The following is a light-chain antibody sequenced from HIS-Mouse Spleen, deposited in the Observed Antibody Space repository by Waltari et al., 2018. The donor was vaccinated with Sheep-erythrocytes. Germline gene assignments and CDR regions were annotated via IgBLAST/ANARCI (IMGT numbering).Light chain of an antibody. Sequence: SYELTQPPSVSVSPGQTASITCPGDKLGDKYACWYRQKPGQSPVRVIYQDSKRPSGIPERFSGSNSGNTATLTISGTQAMDEADYYCQAWDSSTAWVFGGGTKLTVL. CDR1: KLGDKY. CDR2: QDS. J-gene: IGLJ3*02. CDR3: QAWDSSTAWV. V-gene: IGLV3-1*01.